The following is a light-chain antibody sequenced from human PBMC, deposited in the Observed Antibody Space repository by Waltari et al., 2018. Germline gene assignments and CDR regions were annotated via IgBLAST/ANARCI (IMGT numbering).Light chain of an antibody. Sequence: VFYRSDNNHYPACYQHKPGQPPKWRLYWASTRESGVPDRFSASGSGIDFTLTINNLQAEDVAVYYCQQYYRSRTSGQGTRVESK. CDR1: VFYRSDNNHY. CDR3: QQYYRSRT. CDR2: WAS. J-gene: IGKJ1*01. V-gene: IGKV4-1*01.